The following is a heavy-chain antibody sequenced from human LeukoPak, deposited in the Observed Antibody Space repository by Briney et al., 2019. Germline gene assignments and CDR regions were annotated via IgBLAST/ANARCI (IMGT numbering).Heavy chain of an antibody. D-gene: IGHD3-22*01. CDR3: ARGWAYYYDSSGYYWFDP. J-gene: IGHJ5*02. V-gene: IGHV4-31*03. CDR1: GGSISSGGYY. CDR2: IYYSGST. Sequence: SETLSLTCTVSGGSISSGGYYWSWIRQYPGKGLEWIGYIYYSGSTYYNPSLKSRVTISVDTSKNQFSLKLSSVTAADTAVYYCARGWAYYYDSSGYYWFDPWGQGTLVTVSS.